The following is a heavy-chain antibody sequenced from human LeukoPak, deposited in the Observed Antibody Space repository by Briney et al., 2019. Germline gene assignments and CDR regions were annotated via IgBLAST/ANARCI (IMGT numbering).Heavy chain of an antibody. Sequence: ASVKVSCKASGYTFTGYYMHWVRQAPGQGLEWMGWINPNSGGTNYAQKFQGRVTMTRDTSISTAYMELSRLRSDDTAVYCCAGDRNDILPLPDYWGQGPLVSVSS. D-gene: IGHD3-9*01. CDR3: AGDRNDILPLPDY. CDR2: INPNSGGT. J-gene: IGHJ4*02. V-gene: IGHV1-2*02. CDR1: GYTFTGYY.